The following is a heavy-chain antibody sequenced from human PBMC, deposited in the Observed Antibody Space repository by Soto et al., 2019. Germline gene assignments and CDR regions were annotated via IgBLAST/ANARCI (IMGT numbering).Heavy chain of an antibody. V-gene: IGHV3-7*01. J-gene: IGHJ3*02. Sequence: GGSLRLSCAVSGFSFGTYWMSWVRQAPGKGLEWLASIKEDGSERYYLDSVKGRFTISRDNSKDLLYLQMNSLRAEDTAVYYCAKPLGSGYADAFNMWGRGTMVTVSS. CDR2: IKEDGSER. D-gene: IGHD3-3*01. CDR3: AKPLGSGYADAFNM. CDR1: GFSFGTYW.